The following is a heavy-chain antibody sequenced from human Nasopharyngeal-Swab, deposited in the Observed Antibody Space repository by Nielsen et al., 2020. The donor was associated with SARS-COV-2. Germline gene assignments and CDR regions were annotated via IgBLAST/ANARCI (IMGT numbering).Heavy chain of an antibody. Sequence: WIRQPPGKGLEWIGYIYYSGSTNYNPSLKSRVTISVDTSKNQFSLKLSSVTAADTAVYYYASGLNWFPFDYWGQGTLVTVSS. J-gene: IGHJ4*02. CDR2: IYYSGST. CDR3: ASGLNWFPFDY. D-gene: IGHD3-9*01. V-gene: IGHV4-59*01.